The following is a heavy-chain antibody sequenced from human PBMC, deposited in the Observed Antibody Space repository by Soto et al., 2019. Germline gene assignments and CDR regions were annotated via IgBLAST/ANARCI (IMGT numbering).Heavy chain of an antibody. Sequence: QVQLVQSGDEVKKPGASVKVSCKASGYTFTNYGISWVRQAPGQGLEWMGWITTHNTNMNYAQKLQGRVTLTTDTSTSTAYMELRSLRSDDTAVYYCARRSYYKYVRGDDAFDIWGQGTLVTVSS. CDR3: ARRSYYKYVRGDDAFDI. D-gene: IGHD3-16*01. CDR2: ITTHNTNM. V-gene: IGHV1-18*01. CDR1: GYTFTNYG. J-gene: IGHJ3*02.